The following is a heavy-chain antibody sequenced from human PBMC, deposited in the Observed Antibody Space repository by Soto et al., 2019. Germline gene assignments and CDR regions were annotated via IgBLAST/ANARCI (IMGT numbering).Heavy chain of an antibody. CDR2: IKQDGSEK. CDR3: ARDLQSDFWSGYPNSFDY. D-gene: IGHD3-3*01. J-gene: IGHJ4*02. V-gene: IGHV3-7*01. Sequence: GGSLRLSCAASGFTFSSYWMSWVRQAPGKGLEWVANIKQDGSEKYYVDSVKGRFTISRDNAKNSLYLQMNSLRAEDTAVYYCARDLQSDFWSGYPNSFDYWGQGTLVTAPQ. CDR1: GFTFSSYW.